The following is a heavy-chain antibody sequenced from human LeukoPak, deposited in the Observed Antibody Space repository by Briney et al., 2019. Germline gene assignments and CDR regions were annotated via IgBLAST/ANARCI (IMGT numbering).Heavy chain of an antibody. J-gene: IGHJ4*02. CDR3: AKDRGRTYYDFWSGFDY. CDR2: ISGGGGST. V-gene: IGHV3-23*01. CDR1: GFTFSSYA. D-gene: IGHD3-3*01. Sequence: GGSLRLSCAASGFTFSSYAMNWVRQAPGKGLEWVSAISGGGGSTYYADSVKGRFAISRDNYKNTLYLQMNNLRAEDTAVYYCAKDRGRTYYDFWSGFDYWGQGTLVTVSS.